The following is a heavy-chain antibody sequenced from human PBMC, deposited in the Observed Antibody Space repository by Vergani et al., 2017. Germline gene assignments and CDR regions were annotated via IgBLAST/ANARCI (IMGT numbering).Heavy chain of an antibody. J-gene: IGHJ6*02. D-gene: IGHD2-2*02. CDR2: ISGSGGST. CDR1: GFTFSSYA. V-gene: IGHV3-23*01. CDR3: AKVFGYCSSTSCYIGYGMDV. Sequence: EVQLLESGGGLVQPGGSLRLSCAASGFTFSSYAMSWVRQAPGKGLEWVSAISGSGGSTYYADSVKGRFTISRDNSKNTLYLQMNSLRAEDTAVYYCAKVFGYCSSTSCYIGYGMDVWGQGTTVTVSS.